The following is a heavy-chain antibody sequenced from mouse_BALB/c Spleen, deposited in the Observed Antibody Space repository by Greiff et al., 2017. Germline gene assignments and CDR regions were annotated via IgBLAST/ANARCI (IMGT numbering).Heavy chain of an antibody. CDR1: GYTFTSYW. Sequence: VQLQQSGAELAKPGASVKMSCKASGYTFTSYWMHWVNQRPGQGLEWIGYINPSTGYTEYNQKFKDKATLTADKSSSTAYMQLSSLTSEDSAVYYCARDGRGYAMDYWGQGTSVTVSS. CDR2: INPSTGYT. J-gene: IGHJ4*01. V-gene: IGHV1-7*01. CDR3: ARDGRGYAMDY. D-gene: IGHD1-1*01.